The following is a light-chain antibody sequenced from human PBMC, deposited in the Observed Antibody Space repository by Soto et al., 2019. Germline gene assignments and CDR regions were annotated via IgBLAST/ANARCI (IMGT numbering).Light chain of an antibody. V-gene: IGKV2-28*01. CDR3: MQALQTPLT. Sequence: IVMTQSPLSLPVTPGEPASISCRSSQSLLHSNGYNYLDWYLQKPGQSPQLLIYLGSNRASGVPDRFSGSGSGTDFTLKISRVEAEDVGVYYCMQALQTPLTFGPGTKVDSK. CDR2: LGS. CDR1: QSLLHSNGYNY. J-gene: IGKJ3*01.